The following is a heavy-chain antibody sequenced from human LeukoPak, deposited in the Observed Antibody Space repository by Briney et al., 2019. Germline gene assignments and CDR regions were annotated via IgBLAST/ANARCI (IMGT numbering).Heavy chain of an antibody. CDR2: IIPIFGTA. J-gene: IGHJ4*02. Sequence: SVKVSCKASGGAFSSYAISWVRQAPGQGLEWMGGIIPIFGTANYAQKFQGRVTITADESTSTAYMELSSLRSEDTAVYYCARGGYDILTGYYSIWGQGTLITVSS. D-gene: IGHD3-9*01. V-gene: IGHV1-69*13. CDR3: ARGGYDILTGYYSI. CDR1: GGAFSSYA.